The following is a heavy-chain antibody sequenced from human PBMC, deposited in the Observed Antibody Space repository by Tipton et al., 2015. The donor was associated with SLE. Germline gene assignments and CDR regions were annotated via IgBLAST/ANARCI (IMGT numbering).Heavy chain of an antibody. CDR3: ARGYYDSSVYDAFDI. D-gene: IGHD3-22*01. V-gene: IGHV4-61*09. Sequence: TLSLTCTVSGGSISSGSYYWSWIRQPAGKGLEWIGEINHSGSTKYNPSLKSRVTISVDTSKNQFSLKLNSVTAADTAVYYCARGYYDSSVYDAFDIWGQGTMVTVSS. J-gene: IGHJ3*02. CDR2: INHSGST. CDR1: GGSISSGSYY.